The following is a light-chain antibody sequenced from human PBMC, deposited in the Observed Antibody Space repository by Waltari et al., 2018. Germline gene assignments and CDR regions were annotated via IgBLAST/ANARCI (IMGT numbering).Light chain of an antibody. J-gene: IGLJ3*02. CDR1: SDINIGAYR. V-gene: IGLV5-45*03. CDR3: MIWHSSAWV. Sequence: QAVLTQPSSLSASPGASASLTCTLRSDINIGAYRIYWYQQKPGSPPQYLLRYKSDSDKQQGSGVPSRFSGSKYASANAGILLISGLQSEDEADYYCMIWHSSAWVFGGGTKLTVL. CDR2: YKSDSDK.